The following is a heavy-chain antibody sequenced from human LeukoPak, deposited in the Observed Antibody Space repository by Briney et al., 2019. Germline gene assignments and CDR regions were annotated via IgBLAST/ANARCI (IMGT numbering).Heavy chain of an antibody. CDR1: GFTFDYYA. D-gene: IGHD3-16*02. CDR2: ISGEGGST. Sequence: GGSLRLSCAASGFTFDYYAMHWVRQAPGEGLEWVFLISGEGGSTYYTDSVKGRITNARENNKNSLYLQINSLRTEDTALYYCAKDDAGTYYDYVWGSYRDNYFDYWRQGPLVTVSS. J-gene: IGHJ4*02. V-gene: IGHV3-43*02. CDR3: AKDDAGTYYDYVWGSYRDNYFDY.